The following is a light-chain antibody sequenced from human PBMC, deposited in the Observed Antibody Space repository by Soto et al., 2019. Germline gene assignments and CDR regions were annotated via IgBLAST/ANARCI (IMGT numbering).Light chain of an antibody. CDR3: QQRSNWRVT. V-gene: IGKV3-11*01. Sequence: EIVLTQSPATLSSFPGDRVTLSCRASQYINTRLAWYQHRPGQAPRLLIYQTSIRAAGIPARFSGSGSGTEFTLTISSLEPEDIAVYYCQQRSNWRVTFGGGTKVDIK. CDR1: QYINTR. J-gene: IGKJ4*01. CDR2: QTS.